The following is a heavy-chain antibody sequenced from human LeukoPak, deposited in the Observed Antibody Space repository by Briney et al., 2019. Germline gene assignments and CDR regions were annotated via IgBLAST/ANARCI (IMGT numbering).Heavy chain of an antibody. CDR1: GFTFSNAW. Sequence: PGGSLRLSCAASGFTFSNAWMSWARQAPGKGLEWVGRIKNKTDGGTTDYAAPVKGRFTISRDDSKNTLYLQMNSLKTEDTALYYCTTDRSKSSGWYIDYWGQGTLVTVSS. D-gene: IGHD6-19*01. CDR2: IKNKTDGGTT. J-gene: IGHJ4*02. CDR3: TTDRSKSSGWYIDY. V-gene: IGHV3-15*01.